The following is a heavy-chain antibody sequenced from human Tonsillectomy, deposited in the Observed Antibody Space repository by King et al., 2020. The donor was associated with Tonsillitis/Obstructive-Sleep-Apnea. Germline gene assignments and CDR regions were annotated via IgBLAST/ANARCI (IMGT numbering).Heavy chain of an antibody. Sequence: GQLVQSGAEVKKPGSSVKVSCKASGGTFSSYAISWVRQAPGQGLEWMGGIIPIFGTANYAQKFQGRVTITADESTSTAYMELSSLRSEDTAVYYCARDSSLRAQGYCSGGSCYRDYYYYYMDVWGKGTTVTVSS. CDR2: IIPIFGTA. CDR1: GGTFSSYA. J-gene: IGHJ6*03. D-gene: IGHD2-15*01. V-gene: IGHV1-69*01. CDR3: ARDSSLRAQGYCSGGSCYRDYYYYYMDV.